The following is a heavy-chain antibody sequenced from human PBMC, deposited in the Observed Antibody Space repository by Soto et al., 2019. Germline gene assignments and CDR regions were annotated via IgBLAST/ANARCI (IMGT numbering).Heavy chain of an antibody. CDR2: IIPIFGTA. J-gene: IGHJ6*02. Sequence: QVQLVQSGAEVKKPGSSVKVSCKASGGTFSSYAISWVRQAPGQGLEWMGGIIPIFGTANYAQKFQGRVTITADESTSTAYMELRSLRSEDTAVYYCARQYCSGGSCYPPSYYYYYGMDVWGQGTTVTVSS. CDR1: GGTFSSYA. V-gene: IGHV1-69*12. CDR3: ARQYCSGGSCYPPSYYYYYGMDV. D-gene: IGHD2-15*01.